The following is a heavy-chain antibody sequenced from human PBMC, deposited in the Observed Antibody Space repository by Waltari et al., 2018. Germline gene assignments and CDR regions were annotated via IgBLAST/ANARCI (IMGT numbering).Heavy chain of an antibody. D-gene: IGHD5-12*01. CDR2: IGGSGDRI. J-gene: IGHJ4*02. V-gene: IGHV3-23*01. CDR1: GFTFNGFS. Sequence: EVQLLESGGGLVQPGGSLRLSCVASGFTFNGFSMNWVRQAPGKGLEGVSVIGGSGDRIDYADSLKGRFTVSRDNSKNTLYLQMNSLRAEDTALYYCARGVNVAHPYHFDYWGQGILVTVSS. CDR3: ARGVNVAHPYHFDY.